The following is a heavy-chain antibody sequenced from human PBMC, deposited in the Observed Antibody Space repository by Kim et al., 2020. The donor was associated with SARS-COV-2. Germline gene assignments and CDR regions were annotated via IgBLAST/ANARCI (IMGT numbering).Heavy chain of an antibody. V-gene: IGHV4-59*01. D-gene: IGHD5-12*01. J-gene: IGHJ4*02. CDR2: IYYSGST. Sequence: SETLSLTCTVSGGSISSYYRSWIRQPPGKGLEWIGYIYYSGSTNYNPSLKSRVTISVDTSKNQFSLKLSSVTAADTAVYYCARGGYNWDYWGQGTLVTVSS. CDR3: ARGGYNWDY. CDR1: GGSISSYY.